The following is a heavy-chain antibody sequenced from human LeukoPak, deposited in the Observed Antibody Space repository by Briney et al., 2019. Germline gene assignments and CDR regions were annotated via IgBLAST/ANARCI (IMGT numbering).Heavy chain of an antibody. Sequence: SEILSLTCTVSGGSISSSSYYWGWIRQPPGKGLEWIGTIYYSGSTYYNPSLQSRVTISADTPKNQFSLKLSSVTAVDTAVYYCARGTGWRKYYDFWSAHHYMDVWGKGTTVTVSS. CDR3: ARGTGWRKYYDFWSAHHYMDV. V-gene: IGHV4-39*01. D-gene: IGHD3-3*01. J-gene: IGHJ6*03. CDR1: GGSISSSSYY. CDR2: IYYSGST.